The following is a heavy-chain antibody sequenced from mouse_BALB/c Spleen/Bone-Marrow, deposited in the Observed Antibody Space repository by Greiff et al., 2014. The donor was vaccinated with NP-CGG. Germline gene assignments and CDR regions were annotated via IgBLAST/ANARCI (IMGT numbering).Heavy chain of an antibody. V-gene: IGHV5-9-3*01. CDR1: GFTFSSYA. D-gene: IGHD1-1*01. CDR3: ARQDYYGSSPHWYFDV. J-gene: IGHJ1*01. Sequence: EVQVVESGGGLVKPGGSLKLSCAASGFTFSSYAMSWVRQTPEKRLEWVATISSGGSYTYYADSVKGRFTISRDTAKNNLYLQMSSLRSEDTAIYYCARQDYYGSSPHWYFDVWGAGTTVTVSS. CDR2: ISSGGSYT.